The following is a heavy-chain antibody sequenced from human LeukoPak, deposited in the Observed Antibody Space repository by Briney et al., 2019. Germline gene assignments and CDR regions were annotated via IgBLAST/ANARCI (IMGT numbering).Heavy chain of an antibody. J-gene: IGHJ5*02. D-gene: IGHD2-2*01. Sequence: GGSLRLSCTASGFTFDDYGMSWVRQAPGKGLEWVSGINWNGGSTGYADSVKGRFTISRDNAKNSLYLQMNSLRAEDTALYYCASWGAYCSSTSCPNWFDPWGQGTLVTVSS. CDR3: ASWGAYCSSTSCPNWFDP. V-gene: IGHV3-20*04. CDR1: GFTFDDYG. CDR2: INWNGGST.